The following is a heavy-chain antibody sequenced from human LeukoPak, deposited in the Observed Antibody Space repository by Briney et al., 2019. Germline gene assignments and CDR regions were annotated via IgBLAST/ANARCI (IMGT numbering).Heavy chain of an antibody. J-gene: IGHJ4*02. Sequence: GGSLRLSCAASGFTFSSYAMSWVRQAPGKGLEWVSAISGSGGSTYYADSVKGRFTISRDNSKNTLYLQMNSLRAEDTAVYYCAKGPITMIVVVISPFEEWGQGTLVTVSS. CDR3: AKGPITMIVVVISPFEE. CDR1: GFTFSSYA. CDR2: ISGSGGST. D-gene: IGHD3-22*01. V-gene: IGHV3-23*01.